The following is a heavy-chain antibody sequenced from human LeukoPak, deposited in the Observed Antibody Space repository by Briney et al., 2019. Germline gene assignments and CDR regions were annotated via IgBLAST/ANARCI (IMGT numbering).Heavy chain of an antibody. CDR3: ARVWSDSGGYYDDRGAFDY. J-gene: IGHJ4*02. Sequence: SETLSLTCTVSGYSISSGYYWGWIRPPPGKRLEWIGNIYHGGSTYYNPSLKSRVTISVDTSKNQFSLKLNSVTAADTAVYFCARVWSDSGGYYDDRGAFDYWGQGTLVTVSS. CDR2: IYHGGST. V-gene: IGHV4-38-2*02. D-gene: IGHD1-26*01. CDR1: GYSISSGYY.